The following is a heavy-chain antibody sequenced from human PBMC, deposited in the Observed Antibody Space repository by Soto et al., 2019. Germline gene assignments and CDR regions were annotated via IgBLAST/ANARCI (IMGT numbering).Heavy chain of an antibody. CDR2: INHSGST. J-gene: IGHJ5*02. CDR3: ASLPRITIFGVVSQKNWFEP. CDR1: GGSFSGYY. Sequence: PSETLSLTCAVYGGSFSGYYWSWIRQPPGKGLEWIGEINHSGSTNYNPSLKSRVTISVDTSKNQFSLKLSSVTAADTAVYYCASLPRITIFGVVSQKNWFEPWGQGTLVTVSS. V-gene: IGHV4-34*01. D-gene: IGHD3-3*01.